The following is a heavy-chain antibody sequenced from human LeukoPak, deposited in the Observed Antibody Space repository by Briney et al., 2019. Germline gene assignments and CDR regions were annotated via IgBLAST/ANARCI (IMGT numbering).Heavy chain of an antibody. CDR2: ISISGGST. CDR1: GFTFSNYG. D-gene: IGHD3-22*01. J-gene: IGHJ4*02. V-gene: IGHV3-23*01. CDR3: AKGGYYYDSSGTDDY. Sequence: RGSLRLSCAASGFTFSNYGMSWVRQAPGKGLEWVSVISISGGSTYYADSVKGRFTISRDNSKNTLYLQMNSLRAEDTAVYYCAKGGYYYDSSGTDDYWGQGTLVTVSS.